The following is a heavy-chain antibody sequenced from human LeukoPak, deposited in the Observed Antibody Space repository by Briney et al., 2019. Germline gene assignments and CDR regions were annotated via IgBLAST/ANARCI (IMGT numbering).Heavy chain of an antibody. CDR2: IDHSGST. Sequence: PSETLSLTCAVYGGSFSGYYWSWIRQPPGKGLEWIGEIDHSGSTNYNPSLKSRVTISVDTSKNQFSLKLSSVTAADTAVYYCATNAGGSMVRGVIVYWGQGTLVTVSS. CDR3: ATNAGGSMVRGVIVY. CDR1: GGSFSGYY. V-gene: IGHV4-34*01. J-gene: IGHJ4*02. D-gene: IGHD3-10*01.